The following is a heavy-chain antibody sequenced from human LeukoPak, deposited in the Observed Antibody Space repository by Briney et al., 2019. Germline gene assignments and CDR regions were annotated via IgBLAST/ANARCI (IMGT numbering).Heavy chain of an antibody. D-gene: IGHD3-22*01. CDR2: ISSSGSTI. J-gene: IGHJ4*02. V-gene: IGHV3-11*01. CDR3: ARDGDYDSSGYLDY. Sequence: GGSLRLSCAASGFTFSDYYVSWIRQAPGKGLEWVSYISSSGSTIYYADSVKGRFTISRDNARNSLYLQMNSLRAEDTAVYYCARDGDYDSSGYLDYWGQGTLVTVSS. CDR1: GFTFSDYY.